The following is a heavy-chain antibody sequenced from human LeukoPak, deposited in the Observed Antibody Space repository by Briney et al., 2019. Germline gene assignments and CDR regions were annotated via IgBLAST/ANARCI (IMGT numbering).Heavy chain of an antibody. J-gene: IGHJ4*02. CDR3: ARAGKWERIDY. CDR2: INPNSGGT. V-gene: IGHV1-2*06. Sequence: ASVKVSCKASGYTFTSYGISWVRQAPGQGLEWMGRINPNSGGTNYAQKFQGRVTMTRDTSISTAYMELSRLRSDDTAVYYCARAGKWERIDYWGQGTLVTVSS. CDR1: GYTFTSYG. D-gene: IGHD1-26*01.